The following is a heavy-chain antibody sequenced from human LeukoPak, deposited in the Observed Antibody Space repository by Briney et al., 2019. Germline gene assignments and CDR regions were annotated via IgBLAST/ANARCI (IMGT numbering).Heavy chain of an antibody. CDR1: GYSISSGYY. Sequence: ETLSLTCTVSGYSISSGYYWGWIRQPPGKGLEWIGSIYHSGSTYYNPSLKSRVTISVDTSKNQFSLKLSSVTAADTAVYYCASPLQNHRRGYSYGDFDYWGQGTLVTVSS. CDR3: ASPLQNHRRGYSYGDFDY. CDR2: IYHSGST. J-gene: IGHJ4*02. V-gene: IGHV4-38-2*02. D-gene: IGHD5-18*01.